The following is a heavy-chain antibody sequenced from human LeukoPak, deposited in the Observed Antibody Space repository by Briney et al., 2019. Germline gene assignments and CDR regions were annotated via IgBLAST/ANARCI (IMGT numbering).Heavy chain of an antibody. J-gene: IGHJ4*02. V-gene: IGHV3-21*01. CDR1: GFTFSSYS. CDR3: ARVEHGDYDY. CDR2: ISSSSSYI. Sequence: SGGSLRLSYAASGFTFSSYSMNWVRQAPGKGLEWVSSISSSSSYIYYADSVKGRFTISRDNAKNSLYLQMNSLRAEDTAVYYCARVEHGDYDYWGQGTLVTVSS. D-gene: IGHD4-17*01.